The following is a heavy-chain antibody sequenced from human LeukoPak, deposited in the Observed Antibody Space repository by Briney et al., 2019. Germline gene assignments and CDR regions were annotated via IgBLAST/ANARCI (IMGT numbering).Heavy chain of an antibody. J-gene: IGHJ4*02. CDR2: ISGSGGST. V-gene: IGHV3-23*01. D-gene: IGHD2-2*01. CDR3: ARRFCSSTSCYAGLDQ. CDR1: RFTFSSYA. Sequence: GGSLRLSCAASRFTFSSYAMSWVRQAPGKGLEWVSAISGSGGSTYHADSVKGRFTISRDNSKNTLYLQMNSLRAEDTALYYCARRFCSSTSCYAGLDQWGQGTLVTVSS.